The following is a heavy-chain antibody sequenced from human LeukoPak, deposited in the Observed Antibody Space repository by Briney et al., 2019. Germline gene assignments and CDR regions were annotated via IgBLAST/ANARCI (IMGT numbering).Heavy chain of an antibody. Sequence: GGSLRPSCAASGFAVSSNYMSWVRQTPGKGLEWVSIIYYDGSTYYADSVKGRFTISRDNSKNTMYLQMNSLRAEDTAVYYCARPLRINCGMDVWGQGTTVTVSS. J-gene: IGHJ6*02. CDR1: GFAVSSNY. CDR2: IYYDGST. CDR3: ARPLRINCGMDV. D-gene: IGHD3-3*01. V-gene: IGHV3-53*01.